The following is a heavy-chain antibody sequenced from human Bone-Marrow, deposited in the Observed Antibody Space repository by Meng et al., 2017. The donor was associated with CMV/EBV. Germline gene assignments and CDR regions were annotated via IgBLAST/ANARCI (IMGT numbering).Heavy chain of an antibody. CDR2: INPNSGGT. CDR1: GYTFTGYY. J-gene: IGHJ4*02. CDR3: ARFGYCSSTSCLYYFDY. Sequence: ASVKVSCKASGYTFTGYYIHWVRQAPGQGLEWMGWINPNSGGTSYAQKFQGRVTMTRDTSISTAYMELSRLRSDDTAVYYCARFGYCSSTSCLYYFDYWGQGTLVTVSS. V-gene: IGHV1-2*02. D-gene: IGHD2-2*03.